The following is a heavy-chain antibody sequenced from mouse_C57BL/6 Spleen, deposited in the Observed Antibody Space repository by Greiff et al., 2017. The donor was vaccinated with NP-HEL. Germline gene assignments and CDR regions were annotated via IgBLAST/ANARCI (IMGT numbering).Heavy chain of an antibody. J-gene: IGHJ3*01. CDR3: TRSKYSKRGAWLAY. D-gene: IGHD2-5*01. CDR2: IDPETGGT. V-gene: IGHV1-15*01. Sequence: QVQLQQSGAELVRPGASVTLSCKASGYTFTDYEMHWVKQTPVHGLEWIGAIDPETGGTAYNQKFKGKAILTADKSSSTAYMELRSLTSEDSAVYYCTRSKYSKRGAWLAYWGQGTLVTVSA. CDR1: GYTFTDYE.